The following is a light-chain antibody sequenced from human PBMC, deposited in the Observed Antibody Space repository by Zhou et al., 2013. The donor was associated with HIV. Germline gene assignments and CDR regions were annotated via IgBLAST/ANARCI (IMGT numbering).Light chain of an antibody. CDR2: GAS. J-gene: IGKJ5*01. Sequence: DIQMTQSPSSLSVSVGDRVTITCQASQDIRTYLNWYQQQPGKAPKLLIFGASDLETGVPSRFSGSGSGTHFTFTINSLQPEDIATYYCKQYDDLPNTFGQGTRLDLK. CDR3: KQYDDLPNT. V-gene: IGKV1-33*01. CDR1: QDIRTY.